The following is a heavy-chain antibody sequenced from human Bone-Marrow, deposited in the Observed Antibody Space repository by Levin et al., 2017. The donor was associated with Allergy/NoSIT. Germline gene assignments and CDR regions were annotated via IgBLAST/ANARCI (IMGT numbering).Heavy chain of an antibody. J-gene: IGHJ4*02. V-gene: IGHV3-23*01. CDR1: GFTFTSYG. D-gene: IGHD5-18*01. CDR3: AKYGDTAMSWFYFDH. CDR2: ISGSGGAT. Sequence: PGGSLRLSCAASGFTFTSYGMTWVRQAPGKGLEWVAHISGSGGATDYADSAKGRFTISRDKSTNMVSLQMNSLRAEDTAVYYCAKYGDTAMSWFYFDHWGPGTQVTVSS.